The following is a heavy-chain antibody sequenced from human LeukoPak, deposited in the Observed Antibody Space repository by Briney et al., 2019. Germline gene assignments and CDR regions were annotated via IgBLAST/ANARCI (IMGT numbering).Heavy chain of an antibody. CDR1: GFTVSSNY. Sequence: GRSLRLSCAASGFTVSSNYMNWDRQAPGKGLERVSVIYGGGNIYYADSVKGRFTISRDNSKNTLYLQMNSLRAEDTAVYYCARGAGYNYPYYIDYWGQGTLVTVSS. CDR2: IYGGGNI. J-gene: IGHJ4*02. D-gene: IGHD5-24*01. CDR3: ARGAGYNYPYYIDY. V-gene: IGHV3-53*01.